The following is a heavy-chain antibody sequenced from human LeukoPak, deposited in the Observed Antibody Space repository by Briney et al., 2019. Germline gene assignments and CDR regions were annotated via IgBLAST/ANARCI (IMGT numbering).Heavy chain of an antibody. CDR3: AKDHTTSLPKYYFGSGNSDTVPRYFDS. CDR2: INWNSGRA. J-gene: IGHJ4*02. CDR1: GFTFSKFA. Sequence: PSGGSLRLSCAASGFTFSKFAMSWVRQAPGKGLEWVSGINWNSGRANYADSVKGRFTISRDNAKNSLYLDMNSLRAEDTAFYYCAKDHTTSLPKYYFGSGNSDTVPRYFDSWGQGTLVTVSS. D-gene: IGHD3-10*01. V-gene: IGHV3-9*01.